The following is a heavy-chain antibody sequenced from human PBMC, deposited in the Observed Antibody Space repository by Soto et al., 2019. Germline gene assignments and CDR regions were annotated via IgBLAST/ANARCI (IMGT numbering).Heavy chain of an antibody. V-gene: IGHV1-69*02. D-gene: IGHD3-10*01. J-gene: IGHJ4*02. CDR3: ARVRDYYGSGSYYLDY. CDR1: GGTFSSYT. Sequence: QVQLVQSGAEVKKPGSSVKVSCKASGGTFSSYTISWVRQAPGQGLEWMGRIIPILGIANYAQKFQGRVTITADKSTSTAYMELSSLRSEDTAVYYCARVRDYYGSGSYYLDYWGQGTLVTVSS. CDR2: IIPILGIA.